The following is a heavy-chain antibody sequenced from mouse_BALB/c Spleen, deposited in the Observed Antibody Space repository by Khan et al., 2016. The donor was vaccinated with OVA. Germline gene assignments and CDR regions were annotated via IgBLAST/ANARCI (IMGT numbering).Heavy chain of an antibody. CDR2: IRSKSNNYAT. V-gene: IGHV10-1*02. J-gene: IGHJ3*01. Sequence: EVQLVESGGGLVQPKGSLKLSCAASGFTFNTYAMNWVRKAPGKGLEWVARIRSKSNNYATYYADSVKDRFTISRDDSQSMLYLQMNNVKTEDTAMYDCVCGNYVSWFACWGQGTLVTVSA. D-gene: IGHD2-1*01. CDR1: GFTFNTYA. CDR3: VCGNYVSWFAC.